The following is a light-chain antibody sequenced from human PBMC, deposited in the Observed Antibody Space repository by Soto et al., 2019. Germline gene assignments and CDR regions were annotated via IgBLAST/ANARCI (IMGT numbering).Light chain of an antibody. CDR3: KSYAGSNTYV. Sequence: QSPLTQPPSASGSPGHSFTISCTGTKKDIGVYDFVSWYQHHPGKAPRLIIYEVVQRPSGVPDRFSGSKSGNTASLTVSGLQAADEADYFCKSYAGSNTYVFGSGTNVTVL. V-gene: IGLV2-8*01. CDR2: EVV. J-gene: IGLJ1*01. CDR1: KKDIGVYDF.